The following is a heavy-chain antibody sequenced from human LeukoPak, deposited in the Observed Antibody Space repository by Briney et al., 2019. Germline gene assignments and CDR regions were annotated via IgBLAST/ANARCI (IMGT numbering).Heavy chain of an antibody. CDR2: IIPIFGTA. J-gene: IGHJ4*02. V-gene: IGHV1-69*13. D-gene: IGHD5-18*01. CDR1: GGTFSSYA. CDR3: ARDRVYSYGNSNYFDY. Sequence: ASVKVSCKASGGTFSSYAISWVRQAPGQGLEWMGGIIPIFGTANYAQKFQGRVTITADESTSTAYMELSSLRSEDTAVYYCARDRVYSYGNSNYFDYWGQGTLVTVSS.